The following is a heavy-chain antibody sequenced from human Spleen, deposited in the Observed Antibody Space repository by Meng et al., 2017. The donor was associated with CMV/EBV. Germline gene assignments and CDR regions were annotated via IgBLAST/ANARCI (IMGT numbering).Heavy chain of an antibody. CDR1: GGSISINSYY. J-gene: IGHJ4*02. CDR2: IYYSGST. V-gene: IGHV4-39*07. Sequence: SETLSLTCTVSGGSISINSYYWGWIRQPPGKGLEWIGSIYYSGSTYYNPSLKSRVTISVDTSKNQFSLKLSSVTAADTAVYYCVRAAAAGTVDYWGQGTLVTVSS. CDR3: VRAAAAGTVDY. D-gene: IGHD6-13*01.